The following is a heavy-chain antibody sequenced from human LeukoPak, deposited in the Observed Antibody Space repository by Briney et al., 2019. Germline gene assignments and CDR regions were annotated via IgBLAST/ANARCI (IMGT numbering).Heavy chain of an antibody. CDR3: AKAPGGVAYYYDY. V-gene: IGHV3-23*01. J-gene: IGHJ4*02. Sequence: GGSLRLSCAASGFTFSSYAMSWVRQAPGKGLEWVSSISGSDGNTYYAGSVKGRFTISRDNSRNTLYLQMNSPRAEDTAVYYCAKAPGGVAYYYDYWGQGTLVTVSS. CDR1: GFTFSSYA. D-gene: IGHD1-26*01. CDR2: ISGSDGNT.